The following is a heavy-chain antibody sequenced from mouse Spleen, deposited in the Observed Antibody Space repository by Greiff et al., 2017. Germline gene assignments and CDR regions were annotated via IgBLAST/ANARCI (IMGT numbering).Heavy chain of an antibody. CDR2: ISSGGSYT. V-gene: IGHV5-9-4*01. D-gene: IGHD2-4*01. CDR3: AREGDYYYAMDY. Sequence: EVKVEESGGGLVKPGGSLKLSCAASGFTFSSYAMSWVRQSPEKRLEWVAEISSGGSYTYYPDTVTGRFTISRDNAKNTLYLEMSSLRSEDTAMYYCAREGDYYYAMDYWGQGTSVTVSS. CDR1: GFTFSSYA. J-gene: IGHJ4*01.